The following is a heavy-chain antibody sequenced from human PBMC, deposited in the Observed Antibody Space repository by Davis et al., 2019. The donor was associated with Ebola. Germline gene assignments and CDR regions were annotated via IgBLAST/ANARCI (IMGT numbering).Heavy chain of an antibody. CDR2: INHSGST. V-gene: IGHV4-34*01. D-gene: IGHD2-2*01. CDR1: GGSISSYY. J-gene: IGHJ6*02. Sequence: SETLSLTCTVSGGSISSYYWSWIRQPPGKGLEWIGEINHSGSTNYNPSLKSRVTISVDTSKNQFSLMLSSVTAADTAVYYCARRTLSYYYGMDVWGQGTTVTVSS. CDR3: ARRTLSYYYGMDV.